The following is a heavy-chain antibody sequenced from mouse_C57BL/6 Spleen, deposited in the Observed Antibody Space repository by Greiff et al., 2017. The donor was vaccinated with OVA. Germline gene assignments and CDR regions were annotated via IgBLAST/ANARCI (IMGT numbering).Heavy chain of an antibody. CDR1: GYTFTDYY. Sequence: EVQLQQSGPELVKPGASVKISCKASGYTFTDYYMNWVKQSHGKSLEWIGDINPNNGGTSYNQKFKGKATLTVDKSSSTAYMELRSLTSEDSAVYYCAILMTTGGDYWGQGTTLTVSS. V-gene: IGHV1-26*01. J-gene: IGHJ2*01. D-gene: IGHD1-1*01. CDR2: INPNNGGT. CDR3: AILMTTGGDY.